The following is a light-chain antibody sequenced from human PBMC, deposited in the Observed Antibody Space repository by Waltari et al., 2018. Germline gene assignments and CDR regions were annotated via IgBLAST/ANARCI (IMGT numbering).Light chain of an antibody. J-gene: IGKJ1*01. V-gene: IGKV1-8*01. CDR3: QQYYSPPWT. CDR1: QGISSY. CDR2: AAS. Sequence: AIRITQSPSSLSASTGDRVTITCRASQGISSYLAWYQQKPGKAPKLLIYAASTLQRGVPSRFSGSGSGTDFTLTISGLQAEDVAVYYCQQYYSPPWTFGQGTQVEIK.